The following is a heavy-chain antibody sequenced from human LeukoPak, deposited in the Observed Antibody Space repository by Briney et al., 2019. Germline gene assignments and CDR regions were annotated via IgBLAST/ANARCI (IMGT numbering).Heavy chain of an antibody. V-gene: IGHV1-18*01. CDR3: ARDLDYYGSGSHLGY. D-gene: IGHD3-10*01. CDR1: GYMFTSYS. J-gene: IGHJ4*02. Sequence: ASVKVSCKASGYMFTSYSMSWVRQAPGQGLQWMGWISAYNGNTNYAQTLQGRLTMTTDTSTSTAYMELRGLRSDDTAVYYCARDLDYYGSGSHLGYWGQGTLVTVSS. CDR2: ISAYNGNT.